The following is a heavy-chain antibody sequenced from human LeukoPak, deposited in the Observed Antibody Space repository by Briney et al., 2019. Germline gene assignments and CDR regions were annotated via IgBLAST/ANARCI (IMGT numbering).Heavy chain of an antibody. J-gene: IGHJ6*03. D-gene: IGHD2-15*01. CDR1: GYTFTSYG. CDR2: ISAYNGNT. Sequence: ASVKVSCKASGYTFTSYGISWVRQAPGQGLEWMGWISAYNGNTNYAQELQGRVTMTTDTSTSTAYMELRSLRSDDTAVYYCARGQDTPYYYYMDVWGKGTTVTVSS. V-gene: IGHV1-18*01. CDR3: ARGQDTPYYYYMDV.